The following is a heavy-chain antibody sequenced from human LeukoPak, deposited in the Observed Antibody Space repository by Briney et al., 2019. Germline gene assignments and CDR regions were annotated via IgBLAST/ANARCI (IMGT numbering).Heavy chain of an antibody. V-gene: IGHV3-15*01. D-gene: IGHD4-17*01. CDR3: TTLTTAFYGMDV. CDR1: GFTLSNTW. CDR2: IKHKPDGGTT. J-gene: IGHJ6*02. Sequence: GGSLRLSCVASGFTLSNTWMSWVRQAPGKGLEWVGRIKHKPDGGTTDYAAPVKGRFTISRDDSKNTLYLQMNGLKTEDTAVYYCTTLTTAFYGMDVCGQGTTVTVSS.